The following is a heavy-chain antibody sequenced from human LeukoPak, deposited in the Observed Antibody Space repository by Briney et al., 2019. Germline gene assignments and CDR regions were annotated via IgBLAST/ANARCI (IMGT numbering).Heavy chain of an antibody. D-gene: IGHD3-10*01. CDR1: GFTFSSYG. CDR2: ISYDGSNK. CDR3: ARGRAMVRGVVPPGGFDY. Sequence: GGSLRLSCAASGFTFSSYGMHWVRQAPGKGLEWVAVISYDGSNKYYADSVKGRFTISRDNSKNTLYLQMNSLRAEDTAVYYCARGRAMVRGVVPPGGFDYWGQGTLVTVSS. V-gene: IGHV3-30*03. J-gene: IGHJ4*02.